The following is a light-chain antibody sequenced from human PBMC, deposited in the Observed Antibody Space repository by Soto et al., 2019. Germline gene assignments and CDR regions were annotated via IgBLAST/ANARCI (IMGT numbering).Light chain of an antibody. V-gene: IGLV2-14*01. CDR3: SSYTSISTHV. CDR2: DVS. Sequence: QSVLTQPASVSGSPGQSITISCTGTSSDVGGYNYVSWYQQHPGKAPKLMIYDVSNRPSGVSNRFSGSKSGNTASLTISGLQAEDEDDYYCSSYTSISTHVFGTRTKVXV. J-gene: IGLJ1*01. CDR1: SSDVGGYNY.